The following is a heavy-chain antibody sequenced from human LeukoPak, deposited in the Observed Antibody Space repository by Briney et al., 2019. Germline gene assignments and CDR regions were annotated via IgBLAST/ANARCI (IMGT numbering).Heavy chain of an antibody. D-gene: IGHD3-10*01. V-gene: IGHV4-39*07. CDR1: GGSISSGSYY. Sequence: PSETLSLTCTVSGGSISSGSYYWSWIRQPPVKGLEWIGEINHSGSTNYNPSLKSRVTISVDTSKNQFSLKLSSVTAADTAVYYCARLATMVRGVIISEEFDYWGQGTLVTVSS. CDR2: INHSGST. CDR3: ARLATMVRGVIISEEFDY. J-gene: IGHJ4*02.